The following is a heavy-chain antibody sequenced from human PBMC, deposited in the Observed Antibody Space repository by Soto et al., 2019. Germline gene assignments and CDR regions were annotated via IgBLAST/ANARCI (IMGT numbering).Heavy chain of an antibody. CDR2: TYFRSKWYN. J-gene: IGHJ5*02. Sequence: QTLSLTCYISGERFSVNTASWTWIKQSPSRGLEWLGRTYFRSKWYNDYAVSVKSRIIINPDTSNNQFSLQLNSVTPEDTAVYFCAKGDNLGPKTGYAFDPWGQGILVTVS. CDR1: GERFSVNTAS. CDR3: AKGDNLGPKTGYAFDP. V-gene: IGHV6-1*01. D-gene: IGHD5-12*01.